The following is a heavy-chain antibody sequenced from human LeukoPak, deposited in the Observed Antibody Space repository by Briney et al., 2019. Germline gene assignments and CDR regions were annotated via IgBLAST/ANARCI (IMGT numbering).Heavy chain of an antibody. CDR1: GFTFSSYS. Sequence: GGSLRLSCAASGFTFSSYSMNWVRQAPGKGLEWVSSISSSSSYIYYADSVKGRFAISRDNAKNSLYLQMNSLRAEDTAVYYCASVYYDSSGYLFAYWGQGTLVTVSS. D-gene: IGHD3-22*01. V-gene: IGHV3-21*01. J-gene: IGHJ4*02. CDR3: ASVYYDSSGYLFAY. CDR2: ISSSSSYI.